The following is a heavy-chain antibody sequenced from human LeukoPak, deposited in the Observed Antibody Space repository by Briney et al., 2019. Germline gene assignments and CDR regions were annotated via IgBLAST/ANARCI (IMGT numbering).Heavy chain of an antibody. V-gene: IGHV6-1*01. CDR1: GDSVSSISAA. J-gene: IGHJ3*02. CDR3: AGSGNYFGAFDI. Sequence: SQTLSLTCAISGDSVSSISAAWNWIRQSPSRGLEWLGRTFYRSKWYNDYALSVKSRITIIPDTSKNHFSLQPNSVTPEDTAVYYCAGSGNYFGAFDIWGQGTMVTVSS. D-gene: IGHD1-26*01. CDR2: TFYRSKWYN.